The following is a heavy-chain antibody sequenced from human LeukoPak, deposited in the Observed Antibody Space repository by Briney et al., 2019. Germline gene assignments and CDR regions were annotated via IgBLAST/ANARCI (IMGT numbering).Heavy chain of an antibody. D-gene: IGHD3-10*01. CDR3: ARRGGTMEHFDY. V-gene: IGHV4-59*01. Sequence: SETLSLTCTVSGGSISSYYWSWIRQPPGKGLEWIGYIYYGGSTNYNPSLKSRVTISVDTSKNQFSLKLSSVTAADTAVYYCARRGGTMEHFDYWGQGTLVTVSS. J-gene: IGHJ4*02. CDR1: GGSISSYY. CDR2: IYYGGST.